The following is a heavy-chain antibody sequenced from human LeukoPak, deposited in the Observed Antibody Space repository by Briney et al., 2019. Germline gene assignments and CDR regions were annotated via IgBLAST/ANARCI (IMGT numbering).Heavy chain of an antibody. CDR3: AKDRWSGYYGMDV. Sequence: GGSLRLSCAASGFTFSSYAMSWVRQAPGEGLEWVSASSGSGGSTDYADSVKGRFTISRDNSKNTLYLQMNSLRAEDTAVYYCAKDRWSGYYGMDVWGQGTTVTVSS. CDR2: SSGSGGST. J-gene: IGHJ6*02. CDR1: GFTFSSYA. V-gene: IGHV3-23*01. D-gene: IGHD6-13*01.